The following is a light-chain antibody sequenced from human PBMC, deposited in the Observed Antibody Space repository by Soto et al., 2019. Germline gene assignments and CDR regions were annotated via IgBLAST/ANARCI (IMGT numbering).Light chain of an antibody. CDR3: QQYSNRPRT. Sequence: EIVMTQSPATLSVSPGEGATLSCRASQSIGSNLAWYQQKPGQVPRLLIYGASTRATGIPARFSGSGSGTEFTLTISSLQSEDFAVYYCQQYSNRPRTFGQGTKVEIK. CDR2: GAS. V-gene: IGKV3-15*01. CDR1: QSIGSN. J-gene: IGKJ1*01.